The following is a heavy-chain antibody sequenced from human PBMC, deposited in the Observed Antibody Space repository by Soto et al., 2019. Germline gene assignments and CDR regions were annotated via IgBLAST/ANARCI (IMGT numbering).Heavy chain of an antibody. J-gene: IGHJ4*02. V-gene: IGHV4-59*08. Sequence: SETLSLTCTVSGGSISSYYWSWIRQPPGKGLEWIGYIYYSGSTNYNPSLKSRVTISVDTPKNQFSLKLSSVTAADTAVYYCARRNDILTGYYFDYWGQGTLVTVSS. CDR1: GGSISSYY. D-gene: IGHD3-9*01. CDR2: IYYSGST. CDR3: ARRNDILTGYYFDY.